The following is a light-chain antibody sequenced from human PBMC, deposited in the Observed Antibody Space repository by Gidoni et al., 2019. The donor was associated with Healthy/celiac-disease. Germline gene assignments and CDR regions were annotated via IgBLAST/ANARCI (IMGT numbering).Light chain of an antibody. CDR3: KQSYSTFFT. Sequence: DIQMTQSPSSLSASVGDRVTITCRASQSISSYLDWYQQKPGQAPKLLIYAASSLQSGVPSRFSGSGSGTDFILTISSLQPEDFATYYCKQSYSTFFTFGPGTKVDIK. CDR1: QSISSY. CDR2: AAS. V-gene: IGKV1-39*01. J-gene: IGKJ3*01.